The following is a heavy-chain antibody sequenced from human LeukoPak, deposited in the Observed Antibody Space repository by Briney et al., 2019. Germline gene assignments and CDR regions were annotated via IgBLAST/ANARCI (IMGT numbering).Heavy chain of an antibody. V-gene: IGHV1-46*01. CDR3: ARDPYGSGSYYSHFDY. CDR1: GYTFTNSY. J-gene: IGHJ4*02. D-gene: IGHD3-10*01. CDR2: INPSGGST. Sequence: GASVKVSCKASGYTFTNSYIHWVRQAPGQGLEWMGIINPSGGSTSYPQKFQGRVTVTRDTSTSTVYMELSSLRSEDTAVHYCARDPYGSGSYYSHFDYWGQGTLVTVSS.